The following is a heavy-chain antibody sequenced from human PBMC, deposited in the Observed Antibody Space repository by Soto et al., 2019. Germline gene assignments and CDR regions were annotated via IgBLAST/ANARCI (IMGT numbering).Heavy chain of an antibody. J-gene: IGHJ6*02. CDR3: AKDQISHFWSGFPPYYSYTMDV. CDR1: GFSFGNYG. Sequence: QVQLVESGGGVIQPGKSLRLSCAASGFSFGNYGMHWVRLAPGRGLEWVAVISYDGSTKYYGDSVKGRFTISRDNSINTLYLQMNSLRAEDTALYYCAKDQISHFWSGFPPYYSYTMDVWGPGTTVTVSS. D-gene: IGHD3-3*02. V-gene: IGHV3-30*18. CDR2: ISYDGSTK.